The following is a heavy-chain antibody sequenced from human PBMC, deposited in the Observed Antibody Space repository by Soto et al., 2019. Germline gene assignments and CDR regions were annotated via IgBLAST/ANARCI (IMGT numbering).Heavy chain of an antibody. D-gene: IGHD6-13*01. V-gene: IGHV3-30*03. Sequence: GRSLRLPCSGSGFTFSSYGMHWLRQAPDKGLDRVAAISQDGSNKYYADSVQGRFTISRDNSQNPLDLQMNSLRAEDTAVYYCPRARGAAAGTRYYYGMDVWGQGTTVTVSS. J-gene: IGHJ6*02. CDR1: GFTFSSYG. CDR2: ISQDGSNK. CDR3: PRARGAAAGTRYYYGMDV.